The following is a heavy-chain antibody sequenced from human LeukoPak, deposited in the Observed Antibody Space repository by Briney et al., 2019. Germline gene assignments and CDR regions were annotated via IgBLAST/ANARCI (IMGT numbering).Heavy chain of an antibody. Sequence: ASVKVSCKASGYTFTGYYMHWVRQAPGQGLEWMGWINPNSGGTNYAQKFQGRVTMTRNTSISTAYMELSSLRSEDTAVYYCARGYEPIRYNWFDPWGQGTLVTVSS. CDR1: GYTFTGYY. CDR2: INPNSGGT. D-gene: IGHD3-16*01. CDR3: ARGYEPIRYNWFDP. V-gene: IGHV1-2*02. J-gene: IGHJ5*02.